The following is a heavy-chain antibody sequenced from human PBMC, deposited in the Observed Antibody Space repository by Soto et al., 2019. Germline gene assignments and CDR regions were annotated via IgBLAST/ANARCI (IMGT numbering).Heavy chain of an antibody. CDR1: GCAVSSGTYY. CDR3: TRGPPRVQWFDP. Sequence: PXETLSLTCTVSGCAVSSGTYYWSWIRQPPGKGLEWIGHIYFTGSTNYNPSLKSRVTMSLDTSRNQFSLKLSSVTAADTAVYYCTRGPPRVQWFDPWGLGTLVTVPQ. CDR2: IYFTGST. J-gene: IGHJ5*02. V-gene: IGHV4-61*01.